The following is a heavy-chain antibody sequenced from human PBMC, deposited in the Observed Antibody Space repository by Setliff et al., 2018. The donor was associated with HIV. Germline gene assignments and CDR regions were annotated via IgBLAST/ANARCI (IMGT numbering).Heavy chain of an antibody. CDR3: TPLDY. CDR2: ISGSGGST. V-gene: IGHV3-23*01. J-gene: IGHJ4*02. D-gene: IGHD2-15*01. CDR1: GFTFSNYD. Sequence: GGSLRLSCAASGFTFSNYDMNWVRQAPGKGLEWVSAISGSGGSTYYADSVKGRFTISRDNSKNTVYLQMNSLRTEDTALYYCTPLDYWGQGTLVTVSS.